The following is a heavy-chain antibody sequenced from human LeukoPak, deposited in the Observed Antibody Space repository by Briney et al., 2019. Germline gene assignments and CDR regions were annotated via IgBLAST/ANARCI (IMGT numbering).Heavy chain of an antibody. V-gene: IGHV4-4*07. CDR1: GGSISPYY. Sequence: PSETLSLTCTVSGGSISPYYWSWIRQPAGKGLEWIGRIYTSGSTNYNPSLKSRVTMSVDTSKNQFSLKLSSVTAADTAVYYCARGWGYCSGGSCPPSEDVWGQGTTVTVSS. J-gene: IGHJ6*02. D-gene: IGHD2-15*01. CDR3: ARGWGYCSGGSCPPSEDV. CDR2: IYTSGST.